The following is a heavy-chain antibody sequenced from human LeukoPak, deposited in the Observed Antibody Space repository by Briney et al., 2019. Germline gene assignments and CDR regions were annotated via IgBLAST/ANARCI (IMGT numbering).Heavy chain of an antibody. CDR1: GFTFSTSA. CDR2: ISYDGSNK. CDR3: AKEGDYYDSSGYLDY. J-gene: IGHJ4*02. V-gene: IGHV3-30*18. Sequence: GGSLRLSCVVSGFTFSTSAMSWVRQAPGKGLEWVAVISYDGSNKYYADSVKGRFTISRDNSKNTLYLQMNSLRAEDTAVYYCAKEGDYYDSSGYLDYWGQGTLVTVSS. D-gene: IGHD3-22*01.